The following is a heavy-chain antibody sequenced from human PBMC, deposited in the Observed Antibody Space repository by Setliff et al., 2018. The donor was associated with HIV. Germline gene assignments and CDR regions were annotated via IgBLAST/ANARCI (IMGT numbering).Heavy chain of an antibody. Sequence: GGSLRLSCTASSSTLRDHYITWIRQAPGKGLEWVSYINVDGSATFYADSVKGRFTISRDNTKNSVDLQMNSLRADDTAVYYCARGGAIGVSVGATWGQGTLVTVSS. CDR1: SSTLRDHY. D-gene: IGHD2-15*01. CDR3: ARGGAIGVSVGAT. J-gene: IGHJ5*02. V-gene: IGHV3-11*01. CDR2: INVDGSAT.